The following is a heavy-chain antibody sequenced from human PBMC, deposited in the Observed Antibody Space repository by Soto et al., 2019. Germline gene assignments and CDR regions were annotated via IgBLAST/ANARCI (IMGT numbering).Heavy chain of an antibody. V-gene: IGHV3-30*18. CDR2: ISYDGSNK. Sequence: PGGSLRLSCAASGFTFSSYGMHWVRQAPGKGLEWVAVISYDGSNKYYADSVKGRFTISRDNSKNTLYLQMNSLRAEDTAVYYCAKERGGYSYAYFDYWGQGTLVTVSS. CDR3: AKERGGYSYAYFDY. D-gene: IGHD5-18*01. CDR1: GFTFSSYG. J-gene: IGHJ4*02.